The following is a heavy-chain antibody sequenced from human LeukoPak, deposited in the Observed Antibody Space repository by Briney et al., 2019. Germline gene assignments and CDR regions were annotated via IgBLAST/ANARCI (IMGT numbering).Heavy chain of an antibody. Sequence: GGSLRLSCAASGFTFSSYLMHWVRQAPGKGLVWVSRINSDGSYTSDADSVKGRFTISRDNAKNTLYLQMNSLRAEDTAVYYCATAGSYRFDYWGQGTLVTVSS. V-gene: IGHV3-74*01. J-gene: IGHJ4*02. D-gene: IGHD3-16*02. CDR3: ATAGSYRFDY. CDR2: INSDGSYT. CDR1: GFTFSSYL.